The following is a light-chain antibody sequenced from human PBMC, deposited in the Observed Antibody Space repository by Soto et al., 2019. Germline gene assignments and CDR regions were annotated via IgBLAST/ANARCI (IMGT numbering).Light chain of an antibody. CDR3: QQYNNWPLT. CDR2: GAS. V-gene: IGKV3-15*01. Sequence: EIVMTQSPATLSVSPGERATLSCRASQSVSSNLAWYQQKPGQPPRLFIHGASTKDTGIPARFSGSGSGTKFTLTISSLQSEDFAVYYCQQYNNWPLTFGPGTKVDIK. J-gene: IGKJ3*01. CDR1: QSVSSN.